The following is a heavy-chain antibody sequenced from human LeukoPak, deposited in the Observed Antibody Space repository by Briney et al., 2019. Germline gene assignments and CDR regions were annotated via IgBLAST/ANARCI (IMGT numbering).Heavy chain of an antibody. CDR1: GFTFSSYG. Sequence: SGGSLRLXCAASGFTFSSYGMHWVRQAPGKGLEWVAVIWYDGSNKYYADSVKGRFTISRDNSKNTLYLQMNSLRAEDTAVYYCAKPTYSSGWYYFDYWGQGTLVTVSS. J-gene: IGHJ4*02. CDR2: IWYDGSNK. D-gene: IGHD6-19*01. V-gene: IGHV3-33*06. CDR3: AKPTYSSGWYYFDY.